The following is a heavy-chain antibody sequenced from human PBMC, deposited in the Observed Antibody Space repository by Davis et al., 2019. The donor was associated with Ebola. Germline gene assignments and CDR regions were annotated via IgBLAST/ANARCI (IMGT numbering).Heavy chain of an antibody. CDR1: GFTFSNYW. D-gene: IGHD2-15*01. Sequence: GESLKISCAASGFTFSNYWMSWVRQAPGKGPEWVGKIKQDGSDKYYLDSVKGRFTISRDNAENSLFLQMNSLRAVDTAFYYCAKVPGYCSGGGCYSFGYYHGMDVWGQGTTVTVSS. J-gene: IGHJ6*02. V-gene: IGHV3-7*01. CDR2: IKQDGSDK. CDR3: AKVPGYCSGGGCYSFGYYHGMDV.